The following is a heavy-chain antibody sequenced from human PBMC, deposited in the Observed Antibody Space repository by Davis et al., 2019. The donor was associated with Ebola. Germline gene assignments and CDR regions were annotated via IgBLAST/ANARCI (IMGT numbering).Heavy chain of an antibody. D-gene: IGHD2-15*01. CDR3: ARADIVVVVAAFDY. J-gene: IGHJ4*02. Sequence: MPSETLSLTCTVSGGSISSYYWSWIRQPPGKGLEWIGYIYYSGSTNYNPSLKSRVTISVDTSKNQFSLKLSSVTAADTAVYYCARADIVVVVAAFDYWGQGTLVTVSS. V-gene: IGHV4-59*12. CDR1: GGSISSYY. CDR2: IYYSGST.